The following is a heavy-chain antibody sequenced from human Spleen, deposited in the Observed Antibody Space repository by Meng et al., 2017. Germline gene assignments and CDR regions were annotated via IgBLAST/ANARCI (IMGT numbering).Heavy chain of an antibody. CDR3: ARSYYENSGYLFDH. CDR1: GYDFTTYW. Sequence: GESLKISCKGSGYDFTTYWIAWVRQMPGKGLEWMGIIFPRDSDTRYSPSFQGQVTISADKSISTAYLQWSSLKASDTAMFYCARSYYENSGYLFDHWGQGTLVTVSS. D-gene: IGHD3-22*01. J-gene: IGHJ4*02. V-gene: IGHV5-51*01. CDR2: IFPRDSDT.